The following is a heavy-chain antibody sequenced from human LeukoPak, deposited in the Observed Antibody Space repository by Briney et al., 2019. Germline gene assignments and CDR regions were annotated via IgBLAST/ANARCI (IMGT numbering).Heavy chain of an antibody. V-gene: IGHV3-11*01. D-gene: IGHD1-26*01. CDR3: ADVVGATVPLDY. CDR2: ISSSGITI. J-gene: IGHJ4*02. CDR1: GFTFSDYY. Sequence: PGGSLRLSCAASGFTFSDYYMTWIRQAPGKGLEWVSYISSSGITIYYADSVKGRFTISRDNSKNTLYLQMNSLRAEDTAVYYCADVVGATVPLDYWGQGTLVTVSS.